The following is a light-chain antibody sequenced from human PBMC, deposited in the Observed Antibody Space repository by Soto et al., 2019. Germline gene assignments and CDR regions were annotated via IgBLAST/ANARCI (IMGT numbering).Light chain of an antibody. CDR3: QQRNNWPLT. CDR1: HSVCSSS. J-gene: IGKJ4*01. V-gene: IGKV3D-20*02. CDR2: GAS. Sequence: EIVLTQSPGTLSLSPGERATLSCRASHSVCSSSLTWCQQKPGQAPRLLIYGASHRATGIPGRFSGSGSGTDFTLTISSLEPEDFAVYYCQQRNNWPLTLGGGTKVDI.